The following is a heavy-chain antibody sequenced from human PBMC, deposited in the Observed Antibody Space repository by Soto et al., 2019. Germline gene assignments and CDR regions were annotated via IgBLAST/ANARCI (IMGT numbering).Heavy chain of an antibody. V-gene: IGHV3-23*01. Sequence: GGSLRLSCADSGFTFSSYAMSWVRQAPGKGLEWVSAISGSGGSTYYADSVKGRFTISRDNSKNTLYLQMNSLRAEDTAVYYCAKDGVDSSGYYPDYWGQGTLVTVSS. D-gene: IGHD3-22*01. J-gene: IGHJ4*02. CDR2: ISGSGGST. CDR3: AKDGVDSSGYYPDY. CDR1: GFTFSSYA.